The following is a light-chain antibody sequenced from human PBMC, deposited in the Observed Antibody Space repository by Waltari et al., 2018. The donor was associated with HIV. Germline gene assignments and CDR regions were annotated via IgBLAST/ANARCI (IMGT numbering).Light chain of an antibody. Sequence: DIVMTQTPPSLSVTPGQPASFSCNSRQSLKHTDGKTYLYLYLQRPGQSPQVLIYEVSKRYAGVPDRFSGSGSGTHFTLKIARVEAEDVGSYYCMQSLHLLYTFGQGTKLEIK. CDR2: EVS. CDR3: MQSLHLLYT. V-gene: IGKV2D-29*02. CDR1: QSLKHTDGKTY. J-gene: IGKJ2*01.